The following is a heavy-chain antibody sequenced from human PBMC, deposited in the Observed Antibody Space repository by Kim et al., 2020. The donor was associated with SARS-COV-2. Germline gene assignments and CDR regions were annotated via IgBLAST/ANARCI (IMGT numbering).Heavy chain of an antibody. CDR3: AREPGGMVASNPADY. J-gene: IGHJ4*02. CDR2: ISSSGSTI. D-gene: IGHD2-2*01. Sequence: GGSLRLSCAASGFTFSSYEMNWVRQAPGKGLEWVSYISSSGSTIYYADSVKGRFTISRDNAKNSLYLQMNSLRAEDTAVYYCAREPGGMVASNPADYWGQGTLVTVSS. CDR1: GFTFSSYE. V-gene: IGHV3-48*03.